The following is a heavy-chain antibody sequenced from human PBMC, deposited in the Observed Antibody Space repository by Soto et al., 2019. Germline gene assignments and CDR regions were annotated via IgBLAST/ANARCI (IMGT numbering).Heavy chain of an antibody. D-gene: IGHD3-22*01. CDR2: INADNGDT. V-gene: IGHV1-3*01. Sequence: ASVKVSCKASGYTFTGYTIHWVRQAPGQRLEWMGLINADNGDTRYSQEFQGRVTITRDTSARTAYMEVSSLRSEDTAVYHCAREWYSDSSGSPVYYYCGMDVWGQGTTVTVSS. CDR1: GYTFTGYT. J-gene: IGHJ6*02. CDR3: AREWYSDSSGSPVYYYCGMDV.